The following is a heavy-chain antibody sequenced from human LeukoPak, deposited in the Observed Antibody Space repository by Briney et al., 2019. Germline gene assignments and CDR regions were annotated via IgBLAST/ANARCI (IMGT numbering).Heavy chain of an antibody. CDR3: ARGDSSSWYDAFDI. V-gene: IGHV1-2*02. CDR2: INPNSGGT. D-gene: IGHD6-13*01. CDR1: GYTFTGYF. Sequence: ASVTVSCKASGYTFTGYFIHWVRQAPGQGLEWMGWINPNSGGTNSAQKFQGRVAMTRDTSISTAYMELSRLRSDDTAVYYCARGDSSSWYDAFDIWGQGTMVTVSS. J-gene: IGHJ3*02.